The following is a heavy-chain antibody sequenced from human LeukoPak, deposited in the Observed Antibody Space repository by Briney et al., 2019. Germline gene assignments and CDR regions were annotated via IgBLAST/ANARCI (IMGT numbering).Heavy chain of an antibody. V-gene: IGHV1-46*01. CDR1: GYTFTSYY. D-gene: IGHD3-10*01. CDR2: INPSGGST. Sequence: GASVKVSCKASGYTFTSYYMHWVRQAPGQGLEWMGIINPSGGSTSYAQKFQGRVTMTRDTSTSTVYMELSSLRSEDTAVYYCAREFFTMVRGVPGWFDPWGQGTLVTVSS. J-gene: IGHJ5*02. CDR3: AREFFTMVRGVPGWFDP.